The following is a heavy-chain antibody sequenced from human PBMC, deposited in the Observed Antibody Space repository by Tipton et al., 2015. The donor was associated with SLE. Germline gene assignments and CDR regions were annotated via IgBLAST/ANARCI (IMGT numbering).Heavy chain of an antibody. CDR3: ARSAGYGSSWAHFDY. CDR1: GDSISSGPYY. V-gene: IGHV4-61*09. CDR2: VYTTGAT. J-gene: IGHJ4*02. Sequence: TLSLTCIVSGDSISSGPYYWSWIRQPAGKGLEWIGHVYTTGATNYNPSLKSRVTISLDTSKNQLSLRLRSVTAADTAVYYCARSAGYGSSWAHFDYWGQGTLVTVSS. D-gene: IGHD6-13*01.